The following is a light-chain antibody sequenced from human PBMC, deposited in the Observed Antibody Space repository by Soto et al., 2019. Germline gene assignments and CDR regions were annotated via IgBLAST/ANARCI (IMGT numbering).Light chain of an antibody. V-gene: IGLV1-40*01. CDR2: GST. J-gene: IGLJ1*01. CDR3: QSYDSSLGGNYV. CDR1: SSNIGAGYD. Sequence: VLSQPPSVSGAPGQRVTISCTGSSSNIGAGYDAHWFQQVPGTAPKLLIYGSTNRPSGVPDRFSGSKSGTSASLAITGLQAEDEADYYCQSYDSSLGGNYVFGTGTKV.